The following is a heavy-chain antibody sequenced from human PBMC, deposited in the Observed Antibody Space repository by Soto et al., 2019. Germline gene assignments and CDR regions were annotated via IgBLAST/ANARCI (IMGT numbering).Heavy chain of an antibody. Sequence: QVHLVQSGGGVVQPGRSLRLSCAVSGFTFSSYGMHWVRQAPGKGLEWVAVISYDGNNKYYTDSVKGRFTISRDNSKNTLYLQTNFLRTEATAVYYCAREAGKVSFDYWGPGPLVTVSS. J-gene: IGHJ4*02. CDR2: ISYDGNNK. D-gene: IGHD4-4*01. CDR3: AREAGKVSFDY. V-gene: IGHV3-30*03. CDR1: GFTFSSYG.